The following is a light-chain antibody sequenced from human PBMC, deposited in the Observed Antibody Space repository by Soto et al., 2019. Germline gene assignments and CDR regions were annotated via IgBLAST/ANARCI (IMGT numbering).Light chain of an antibody. J-gene: IGKJ1*01. V-gene: IGKV3-15*01. CDR2: GAS. CDR1: QTVSSN. CDR3: QHYNNWPPWT. Sequence: EIVMTQSPATLYVSPGERATLSCRVSQTVSSNLAWYQQKPGQAPRLLIYGASTRATGIPARFSGSGSGTEFTLIISSLQSEDFAVYYCQHYNNWPPWTFGQGTKVDIK.